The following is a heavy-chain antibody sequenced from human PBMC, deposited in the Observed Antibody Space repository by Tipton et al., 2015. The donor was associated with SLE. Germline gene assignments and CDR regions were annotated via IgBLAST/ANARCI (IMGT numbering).Heavy chain of an antibody. CDR2: IYYSGCT. J-gene: IGHJ6*02. Sequence: TLSLTCTVSGGSISSYYWSWIRQPPGKGLEWIGYIYYSGCTNYNPSLKSRVTISVDTSKNQFSLKLSSVTAADTAVYYCARAPIAAPPGYYYGMDVWGRVTTVTVSS. CDR1: GGSISSYY. V-gene: IGHV4-59*01. CDR3: ARAPIAAPPGYYYGMDV. D-gene: IGHD6-13*01.